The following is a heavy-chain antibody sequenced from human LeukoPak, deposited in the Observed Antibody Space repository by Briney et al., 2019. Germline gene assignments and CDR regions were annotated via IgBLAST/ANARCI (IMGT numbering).Heavy chain of an antibody. Sequence: PGGSLRLSCAASGFTSSDHYMDWVRQAPGKGLEWVSSISSSSSYIYYADSVKGRFTISRDNAKNSLYLQMNSLRAEDTAVYYCARKYSSGWSPFDYWGQGTLVTVSS. CDR1: GFTSSDHY. D-gene: IGHD6-19*01. CDR3: ARKYSSGWSPFDY. J-gene: IGHJ4*02. V-gene: IGHV3-21*01. CDR2: ISSSSSYI.